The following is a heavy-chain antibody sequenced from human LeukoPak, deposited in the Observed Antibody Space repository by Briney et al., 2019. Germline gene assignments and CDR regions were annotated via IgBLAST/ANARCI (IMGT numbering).Heavy chain of an antibody. CDR2: INHSGST. V-gene: IGHV4-34*01. J-gene: IGHJ6*04. Sequence: SETLSLTCADYGGSFRGYYWSWIRQPPGKGLEWIGEINHSGSTNYNPSPKSRVTISVDTSKNQFSLKLSSVTAADTAVYYCARGVLWFGELPAPRMDVWGKGTTVTVSS. D-gene: IGHD3-10*01. CDR3: ARGVLWFGELPAPRMDV. CDR1: GGSFRGYY.